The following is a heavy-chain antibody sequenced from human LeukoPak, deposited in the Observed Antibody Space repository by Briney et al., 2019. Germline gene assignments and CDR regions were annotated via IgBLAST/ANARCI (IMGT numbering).Heavy chain of an antibody. CDR3: ARGQYYDTNGNQYYFDD. Sequence: QPGRSLRLSCTASGFTFGNYAMSWVRQAPGKGLEWVGFIRSKTYGGTTEYAASVKGRFTIPRDDSKSIASLQMNSLKTEDTAVYYCARGQYYDTNGNQYYFDDWGQGTLVTVSS. V-gene: IGHV3-49*04. CDR2: IRSKTYGGTT. CDR1: GFTFGNYA. J-gene: IGHJ4*02. D-gene: IGHD2-8*01.